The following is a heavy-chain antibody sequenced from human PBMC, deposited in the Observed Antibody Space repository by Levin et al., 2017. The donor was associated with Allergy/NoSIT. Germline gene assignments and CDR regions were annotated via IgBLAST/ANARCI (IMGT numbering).Heavy chain of an antibody. CDR1: GGSFSGYY. Sequence: SETLSLTCAVYGGSFSGYYWSWIRQPPGKGLEWIGEINHSGSTNYNPSLKSRVTISVDTSKNQFSLKLSSVTAADTAVYYCARSKGGVAARFYYYYYYMDVWGKGTTVTVSS. J-gene: IGHJ6*03. CDR2: INHSGST. CDR3: ARSKGGVAARFYYYYYYMDV. V-gene: IGHV4-34*01. D-gene: IGHD3-16*01.